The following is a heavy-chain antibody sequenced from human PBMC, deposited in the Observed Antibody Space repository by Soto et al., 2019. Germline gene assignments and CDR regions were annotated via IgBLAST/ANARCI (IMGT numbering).Heavy chain of an antibody. Sequence: QVQLQESGPGLVTPSGTLSLTYAVSGVSIKSDNWWPWVRQSPGKGLEWIAEIYHSGGTNYNPSLRPGVTISVYMSTKQFSLKLIYVTAAGSAVYYCAAHRGNTYGPLDDWGQGNLVTVSS. D-gene: IGHD5-18*01. J-gene: IGHJ4*02. CDR3: AAHRGNTYGPLDD. CDR1: GVSIKSDNW. CDR2: IYHSGGT. V-gene: IGHV4-4*02.